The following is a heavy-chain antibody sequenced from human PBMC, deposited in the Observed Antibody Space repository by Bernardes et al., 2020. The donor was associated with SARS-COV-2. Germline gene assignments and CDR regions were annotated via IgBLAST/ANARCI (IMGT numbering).Heavy chain of an antibody. Sequence: GGSLRLSCAASGFTFSTYWMHWVRQAPGQGLVWVSRINSDGSFTSHADPVKGRFTISRDNAKSTLYLQMNSLTPEDTAVYFCVRDIRYNYGHDYYYYHGMDVWGQGTTVTVS. CDR3: VRDIRYNYGHDYYYYHGMDV. J-gene: IGHJ6*02. CDR2: INSDGSFT. D-gene: IGHD5-18*01. V-gene: IGHV3-74*01. CDR1: GFTFSTYW.